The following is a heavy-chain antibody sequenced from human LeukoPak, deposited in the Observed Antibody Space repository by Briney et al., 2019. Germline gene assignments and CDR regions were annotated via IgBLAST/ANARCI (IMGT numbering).Heavy chain of an antibody. CDR1: GRSIGNDGYY. V-gene: IGHV4-31*03. CDR3: ARGRYYGFSGDS. D-gene: IGHD3-10*01. CDR2: FYYSGAA. J-gene: IGHJ4*02. Sequence: SETLSLTCTVSGRSIGNDGYYWNWLRQNRGRGREWIAFFYYSGAASYNPSLKSRVTISVDTSTNQFSLKLTSVTAADTAVYFCARGRYYGFSGDSWGQGTLVTVSS.